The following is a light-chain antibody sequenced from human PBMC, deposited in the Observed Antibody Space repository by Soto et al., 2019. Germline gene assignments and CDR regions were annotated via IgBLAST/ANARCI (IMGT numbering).Light chain of an antibody. CDR3: QQSSYWPLT. V-gene: IGKV3-11*01. CDR2: DAS. CDR1: QSVSRC. Sequence: EIALTQSPATLSLSPGEIATLSCRASQSVSRCLAWYQQKPGQAPRLLIYDASNRATGIPARFSGSGSGTDFTLTISSLEPEDFAVYYCQQSSYWPLTFGGVTNVEIK. J-gene: IGKJ4*01.